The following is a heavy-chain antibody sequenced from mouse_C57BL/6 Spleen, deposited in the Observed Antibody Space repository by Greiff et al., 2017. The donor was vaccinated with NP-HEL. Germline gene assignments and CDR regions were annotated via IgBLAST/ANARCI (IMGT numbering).Heavy chain of an antibody. CDR2: ISYGGSYT. J-gene: IGHJ3*01. V-gene: IGHV5-4*01. D-gene: IGHD2-4*01. Sequence: EVHLVESGGGLVKPGGSLKLSCAASGFTFSSYAMSWVRQTPEKRLEWVATISYGGSYTYYPDNVKGRFTISRDNAKNNLYLQMSHLKSEDTAMYYCARVSTMRFAYWGQGTLVTVSA. CDR1: GFTFSSYA. CDR3: ARVSTMRFAY.